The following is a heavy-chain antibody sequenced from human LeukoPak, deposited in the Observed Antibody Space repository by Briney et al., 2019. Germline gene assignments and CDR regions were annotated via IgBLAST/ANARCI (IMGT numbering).Heavy chain of an antibody. J-gene: IGHJ4*02. D-gene: IGHD3-22*01. CDR3: ARRGKYYYDSSGYYDFDY. CDR1: GGSISSGSYY. V-gene: IGHV4-61*02. Sequence: SQTLSLTCTVSGGSISSGSYYWSWIRQPAGKGLEWIGRIYTSGSTNYNPSLKSRVTISVDTSKNQFSLKLSSVTAADTAVYYCARRGKYYYDSSGYYDFDYWGQGTLVTVSS. CDR2: IYTSGST.